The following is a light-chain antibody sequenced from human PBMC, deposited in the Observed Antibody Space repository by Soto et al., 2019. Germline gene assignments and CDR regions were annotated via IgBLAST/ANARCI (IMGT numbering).Light chain of an antibody. V-gene: IGKV1-39*01. Sequence: DVQLTQSPSSLSASVGDRVTITCRASQNINTYLNWYQHKPGKAPNLLIYGASTVHSGVPVRFSCNGSGTDFTLTISNLDSEEFATYYCQESYSTQYTFGQGTKLGI. CDR1: QNINTY. CDR3: QESYSTQYT. J-gene: IGKJ2*01. CDR2: GAS.